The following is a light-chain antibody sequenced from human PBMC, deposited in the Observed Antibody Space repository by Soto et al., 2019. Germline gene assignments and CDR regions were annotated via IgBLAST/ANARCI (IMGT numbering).Light chain of an antibody. CDR1: QSISSY. CDR2: VAP. V-gene: IGKV1-39*01. J-gene: IGKJ1*01. Sequence: DIQMTQSPSSLSASVGDRVTITCRASQSISSYLHWYQQRPGKAPKVLISVAPSLQTGVPSRFSASGSGTDFTLTITTLQPEDFATYYCQQTYRTPPTFGQGTKVDIK. CDR3: QQTYRTPPT.